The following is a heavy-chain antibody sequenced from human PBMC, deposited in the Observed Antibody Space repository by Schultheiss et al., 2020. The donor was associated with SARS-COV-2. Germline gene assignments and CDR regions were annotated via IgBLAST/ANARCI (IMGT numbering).Heavy chain of an antibody. J-gene: IGHJ6*02. Sequence: SETLSLTCAVYGGSISSYYWSWIRQPPGKGLAWIGYIYYSGSTNYNPSLKSRVTISVDTSKNQFSLKLSSVTAADTSVYYCARDGSDASRYGMDVWGQGTTVTVSS. D-gene: IGHD2-21*02. V-gene: IGHV4-59*12. CDR2: IYYSGST. CDR1: GGSISSYY. CDR3: ARDGSDASRYGMDV.